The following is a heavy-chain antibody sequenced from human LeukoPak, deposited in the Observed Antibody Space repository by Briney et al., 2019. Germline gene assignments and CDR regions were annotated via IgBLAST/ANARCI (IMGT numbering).Heavy chain of an antibody. Sequence: GGSLRLSCAASGFTFSSYAMSWVRQAPGNGLEWVSAISGSGGSTYYADSVKGRFTISRDNSKNTLYLQMNSLRAEDTAVYYCAKDQVWQQLVRSQVSDFDYWGQGTLVTVSS. CDR3: AKDQVWQQLVRSQVSDFDY. D-gene: IGHD6-13*01. V-gene: IGHV3-23*01. J-gene: IGHJ4*02. CDR2: ISGSGGST. CDR1: GFTFSSYA.